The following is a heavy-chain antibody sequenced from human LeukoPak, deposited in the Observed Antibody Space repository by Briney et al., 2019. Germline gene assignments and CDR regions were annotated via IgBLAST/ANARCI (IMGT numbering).Heavy chain of an antibody. CDR2: ISDRGTI. V-gene: IGHV4-59*08. CDR1: GGSISSYY. Sequence: PSETLSRTCTVSGGSISSYYWSWIRQPPGQGLEWIAYISDRGTIYYNPSLKSRVTITFATSKNQFSLKLSSVTAADTAVYYCAGHHPRNTVDFWGQGTLVTVSS. CDR3: AGHHPRNTVDF. J-gene: IGHJ4*02. D-gene: IGHD2/OR15-2a*01.